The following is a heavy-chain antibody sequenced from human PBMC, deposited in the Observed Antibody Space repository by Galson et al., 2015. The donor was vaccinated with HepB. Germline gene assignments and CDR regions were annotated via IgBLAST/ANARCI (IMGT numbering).Heavy chain of an antibody. V-gene: IGHV1-18*04. D-gene: IGHD3-22*01. CDR2: ISGFNDNT. Sequence: SVKVSCKASGYTFTSYGISWVRQAPGQGLEWMGWISGFNDNTNYAQKLQGRVTMTTDTLTSTAYMELRSLSSDDTAVYYCARDTQKYYDSSGIFDYWGQGTLVTVSS. J-gene: IGHJ4*02. CDR1: GYTFTSYG. CDR3: ARDTQKYYDSSGIFDY.